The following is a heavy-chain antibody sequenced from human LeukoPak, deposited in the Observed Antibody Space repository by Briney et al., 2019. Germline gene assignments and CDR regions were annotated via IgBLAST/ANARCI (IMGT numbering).Heavy chain of an antibody. CDR2: FSATDGSA. D-gene: IGHD6-13*01. J-gene: IGHJ3*01. Sequence: GGSLRLSCAVSGFTVSSYGMTWVRQAPGKGLEWVSAFSATDGSAQYAESVKGRSTISRDNSKNSLYLQMNSLRDEDTAVYYCAKARIAAAGTGAFDVWGQGTMVTVSS. CDR3: AKARIAAAGTGAFDV. V-gene: IGHV3-23*01. CDR1: GFTVSSYG.